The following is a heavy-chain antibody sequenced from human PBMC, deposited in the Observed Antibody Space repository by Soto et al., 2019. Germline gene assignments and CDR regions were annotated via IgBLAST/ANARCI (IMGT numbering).Heavy chain of an antibody. CDR2: ISAHNGNT. V-gene: IGHV1-18*01. D-gene: IGHD1-1*01. J-gene: IGHJ4*02. Sequence: QVHLVQSGAEVKKPGASVKVSCKGSGYTFTSYGITWVRQAPGQGLEWMGWISAHNGNTDYAQKLQGRVTVTRDTSTGTTYMELRSLRSDTTAVYYCARGRYGDYWGQGALVTVSS. CDR1: GYTFTSYG. CDR3: ARGRYGDY.